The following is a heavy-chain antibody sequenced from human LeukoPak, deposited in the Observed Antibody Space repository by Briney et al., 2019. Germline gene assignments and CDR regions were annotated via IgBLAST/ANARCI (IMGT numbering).Heavy chain of an antibody. CDR1: GGSISSSSYY. Sequence: SETLSLTFTVSGGSISSSSYYWGWIRQPPGKGLEWIGSIYYSGSTYYNPSLKSRVTISVDTSKNQFSLKLSSVTAADTAVYYCARDGSGWPNWFDPWGQGTLVTVSS. D-gene: IGHD6-19*01. CDR2: IYYSGST. V-gene: IGHV4-39*07. CDR3: ARDGSGWPNWFDP. J-gene: IGHJ5*02.